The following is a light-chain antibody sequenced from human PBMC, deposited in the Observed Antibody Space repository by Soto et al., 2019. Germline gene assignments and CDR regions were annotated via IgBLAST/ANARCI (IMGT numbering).Light chain of an antibody. Sequence: QSALTQPASVSGSPGQSITISCTGTSSDVGAYNYVSWYQQQPGKAPELIIFDVTNRPSGVSNRFSGSKSGNTASLTISGLQAEDETDYYCSSYTSSSIYVFGTGTQLTVL. J-gene: IGLJ1*01. CDR1: SSDVGAYNY. V-gene: IGLV2-14*01. CDR2: DVT. CDR3: SSYTSSSIYV.